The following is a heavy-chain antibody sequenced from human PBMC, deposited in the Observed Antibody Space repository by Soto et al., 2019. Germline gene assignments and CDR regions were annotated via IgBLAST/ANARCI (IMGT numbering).Heavy chain of an antibody. CDR3: ARDLIVDGPDNYAMDV. CDR2: INPKTGGT. D-gene: IGHD3-22*01. Sequence: ASVKVSFKASGYTFTVYIVHCVRQAPGQGLEWMGWINPKTGGTRYAQKFQGRVTMTRDTSLTTVYMQLNRLTSDDSAVYYCARDLIVDGPDNYAMDVWGQGTTVTVSS. CDR1: GYTFTVYI. V-gene: IGHV1-2*02. J-gene: IGHJ6*02.